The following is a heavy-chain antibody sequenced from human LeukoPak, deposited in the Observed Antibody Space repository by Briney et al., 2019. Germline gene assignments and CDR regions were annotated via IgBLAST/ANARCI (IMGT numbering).Heavy chain of an antibody. J-gene: IGHJ5*02. CDR1: GYTFTGYY. CDR3: ARPNPGIAAAGTPGGFDP. Sequence: ASVKVSCKASGYTFTGYYMHWVPQAPGHGLEWMGRINPNSGGTNYAQKFQGRVTMTRDTSISTAYMELSRLRSDDTGVYDCARPNPGIAAAGTPGGFDPWGQGTLVTVSS. CDR2: INPNSGGT. D-gene: IGHD6-13*01. V-gene: IGHV1-2*05.